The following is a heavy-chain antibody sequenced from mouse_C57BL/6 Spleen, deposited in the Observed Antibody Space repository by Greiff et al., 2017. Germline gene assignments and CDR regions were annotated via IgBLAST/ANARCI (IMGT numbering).Heavy chain of an antibody. V-gene: IGHV2-9-1*01. CDR2: IWTGGGT. CDR3: ARKRRDCNVYYAMDY. D-gene: IGHD3-3*01. Sequence: VKLQESGPGLVAPSQSLSITCTASGFSLTSYAISWVRQPPGKGLEWLGGIWTGGGTTYNSALKSRLSISKDNTKSQVYLKMNSLQTDDTARYYCARKRRDCNVYYAMDYWGQGTSVTVSS. J-gene: IGHJ4*01. CDR1: GFSLTSYA.